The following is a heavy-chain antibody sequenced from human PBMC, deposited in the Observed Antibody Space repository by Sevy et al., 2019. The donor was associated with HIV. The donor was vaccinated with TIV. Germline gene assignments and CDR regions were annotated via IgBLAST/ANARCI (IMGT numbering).Heavy chain of an antibody. CDR1: GGSISSYY. V-gene: IGHV4-59*01. D-gene: IGHD3-22*01. J-gene: IGHJ4*02. CDR3: ARDGYYSHSSGYYHYYFDY. CDR2: IYYSGST. Sequence: SETLSLTCTVSGGSISSYYWSWIRQPPGKGLEWIGYIYYSGSTKYNPSLKSRVSISVDTTKNQFSLKLNSVTAAETAVYYCARDGYYSHSSGYYHYYFDYWGQGTLVTVSS.